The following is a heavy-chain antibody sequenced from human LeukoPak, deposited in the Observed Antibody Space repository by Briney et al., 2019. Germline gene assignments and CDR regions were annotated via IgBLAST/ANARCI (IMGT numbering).Heavy chain of an antibody. CDR2: ISSYDGST. CDR1: GYTFTSYG. V-gene: IGHV1-18*01. D-gene: IGHD2-21*01. J-gene: IGHJ4*02. Sequence: VASVKVSCKASGYTFTSYGISWVRQAPGEGLEWMGWISSYDGSTNYAQKFQDGVTVTTDTSTSTVYMELRSLRSDDTAVYYCARARLPNAYVDYWGQGTLVTVSS. CDR3: ARARLPNAYVDY.